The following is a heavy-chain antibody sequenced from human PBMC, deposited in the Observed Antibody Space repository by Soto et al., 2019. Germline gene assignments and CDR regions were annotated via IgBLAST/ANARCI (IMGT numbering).Heavy chain of an antibody. D-gene: IGHD6-6*01. Sequence: SETLSLTCTVSGGSISSSSYYWGWIRQPPGKGPEWIGSIYYSGSTYYNPSLKSRVTISVDTSKNQFSLKLSSVTAADTAVYYCARHHEYFVHWFDPWGQGTLVTVSS. J-gene: IGHJ5*02. CDR1: GGSISSSSYY. V-gene: IGHV4-39*01. CDR2: IYYSGST. CDR3: ARHHEYFVHWFDP.